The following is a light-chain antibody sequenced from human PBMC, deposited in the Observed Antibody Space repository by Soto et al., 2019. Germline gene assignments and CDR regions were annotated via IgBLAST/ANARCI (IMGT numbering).Light chain of an antibody. Sequence: QSVLTQPASVSGSPGQSITISCTGTSSDVGGYKYVSWYQQHTGKATKLLIYDVNDRPSGVSIRFSGSKSGNAASLTISGLQTEDEAIYYCSSKTSSSTRLIFGGGTQLTVL. J-gene: IGLJ2*01. CDR3: SSKTSSSTRLI. CDR2: DVN. CDR1: SSDVGGYKY. V-gene: IGLV2-14*03.